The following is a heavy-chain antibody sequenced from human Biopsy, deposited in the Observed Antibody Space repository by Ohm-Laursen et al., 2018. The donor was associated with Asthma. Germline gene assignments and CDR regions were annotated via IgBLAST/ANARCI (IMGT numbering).Heavy chain of an antibody. CDR2: FCHTGST. D-gene: IGHD3-22*01. Sequence: PVTLSLTCTVSGGANNSSTWWSWVRQPPGKGLEWIGEFCHTGSTNDNLSPKSRVTISVDKSKNKFSLNLSAVTAADTSVYYCARAQDYYDSRGYYRSFDYWGQGTLVTVSS. V-gene: IGHV4-4*03. J-gene: IGHJ4*02. CDR3: ARAQDYYDSRGYYRSFDY. CDR1: GGANNSSTW.